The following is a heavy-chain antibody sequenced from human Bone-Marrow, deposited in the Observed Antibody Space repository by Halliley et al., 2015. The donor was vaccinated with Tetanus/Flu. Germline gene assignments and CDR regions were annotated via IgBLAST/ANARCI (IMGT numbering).Heavy chain of an antibody. Sequence: IGEIIHSGSTNSNPSLKSRVTISVDPSKNQFSLKLGSVTAADTAIYYCGRVSIAIFGVVNGIDYWGQGTLVTVSP. J-gene: IGHJ4*02. CDR3: GRVSIAIFGVVNGIDY. CDR2: IIHSGST. D-gene: IGHD3-3*01. V-gene: IGHV4-34*12.